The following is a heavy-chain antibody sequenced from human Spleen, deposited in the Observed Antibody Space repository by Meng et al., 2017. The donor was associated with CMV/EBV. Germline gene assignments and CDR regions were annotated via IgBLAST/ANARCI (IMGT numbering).Heavy chain of an antibody. CDR2: IKQDGSEK. D-gene: IGHD4-17*01. CDR3: AREAYGDYLDY. V-gene: IGHV3-7*01. CDR1: GFTFSSYW. J-gene: IGHJ4*02. Sequence: GESLKISCAASGFTFSSYWMSWVRQAPGKGLEWVANIKQDGSEKYYVDSVEGRFTISRDNAKNSLYLQMNSLRAEDTAVYYCAREAYGDYLDYWGQGTLVTVSS.